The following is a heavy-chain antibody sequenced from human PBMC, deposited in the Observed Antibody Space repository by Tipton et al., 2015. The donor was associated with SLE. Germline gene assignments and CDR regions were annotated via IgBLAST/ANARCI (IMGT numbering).Heavy chain of an antibody. J-gene: IGHJ6*03. Sequence: TLSLTCTVSGGSISSGGYYWSWIRQHPGKGLEWIGYIYYSGSTYYNPSLKSRVTISVDTSKNQFSLKLSSVTAADTAVYYRARGAAAGYYYYYYMDVWGKGTTVTVSS. D-gene: IGHD6-13*01. CDR2: IYYSGST. CDR3: ARGAAAGYYYYYYMDV. V-gene: IGHV4-31*03. CDR1: GGSISSGGYY.